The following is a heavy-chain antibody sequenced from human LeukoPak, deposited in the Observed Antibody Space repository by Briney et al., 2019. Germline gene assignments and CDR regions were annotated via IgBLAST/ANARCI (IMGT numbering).Heavy chain of an antibody. CDR1: GYTFTGYY. D-gene: IGHD6-19*01. V-gene: IGHV1-2*02. J-gene: IGHJ6*03. CDR2: INPNSGGT. CDR3: AREVVAVAAHYYYYMDV. Sequence: ASVKVSCKASGYTFTGYYMHCVRQAPGQGLEWMGWINPNSGGTNYAQKFQGRVTMTRDTSISTAYMELSRLRSDDTAVYYCAREVVAVAAHYYYYMDVWGKGTTVTVSS.